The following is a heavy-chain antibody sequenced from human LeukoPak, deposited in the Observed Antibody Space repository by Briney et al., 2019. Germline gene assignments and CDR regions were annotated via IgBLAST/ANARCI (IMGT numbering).Heavy chain of an antibody. Sequence: GGSLRLSCAASGFTFSSYAMSWVRQAAGKRLEWVSGISGSGIKTYYADSVKGRFTISRDNSKNTLYLQMSSLRAEDTALYYCAKESEMLCGGWFDPWGQGTLVTVSS. J-gene: IGHJ5*02. CDR1: GFTFSSYA. CDR2: ISGSGIKT. D-gene: IGHD2-21*01. V-gene: IGHV3-23*01. CDR3: AKESEMLCGGWFDP.